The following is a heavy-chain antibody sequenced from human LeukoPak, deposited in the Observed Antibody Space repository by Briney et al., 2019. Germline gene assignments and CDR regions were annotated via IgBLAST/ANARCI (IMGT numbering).Heavy chain of an antibody. V-gene: IGHV3-30-3*01. CDR3: ARERQDTIVHSGAFDI. J-gene: IGHJ3*02. D-gene: IGHD3-10*01. Sequence: GGSLRVSCAASGFTFSTYFMHWVRQAPGKGLEWVAVIASDGSHTFYVESVKGRFTISRDNSKNTLYLQMNSLRAEDTAVYFCARERQDTIVHSGAFDIWGQGTMVTVSS. CDR1: GFTFSTYF. CDR2: IASDGSHT.